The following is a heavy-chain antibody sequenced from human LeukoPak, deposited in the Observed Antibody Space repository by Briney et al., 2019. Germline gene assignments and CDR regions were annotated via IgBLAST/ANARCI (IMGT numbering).Heavy chain of an antibody. V-gene: IGHV3-23*01. D-gene: IGHD2-2*01. J-gene: IGHJ5*02. CDR2: ISGSGGST. Sequence: PGGSLRLSCAASGFTFSSYAMSWVRQAPGKGLEWVSAISGSGGSTYYADSVKGRFTISRDNSKNTLYLQMNSLRAEDTAVYHCAVPEGGAVPAASWGQGTLVTVSS. CDR3: AVPEGGAVPAAS. CDR1: GFTFSSYA.